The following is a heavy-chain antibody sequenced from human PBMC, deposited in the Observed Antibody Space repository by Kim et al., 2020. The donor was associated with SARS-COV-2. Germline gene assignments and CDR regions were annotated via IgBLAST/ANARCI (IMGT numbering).Heavy chain of an antibody. CDR3: ARGGSPGRPFLEWSNESWFDP. CDR2: INPNSGGT. D-gene: IGHD3-3*01. J-gene: IGHJ5*02. Sequence: ASVKVSCKASGYTFTGYYMHWVRQAPGQGLEWMGRINPNSGGTNYAQKFQGRVTMTRDTSISTAYMELSRLRSDDTAVYYCARGGSPGRPFLEWSNESWFDPWGQGTLVTVSS. CDR1: GYTFTGYY. V-gene: IGHV1-2*06.